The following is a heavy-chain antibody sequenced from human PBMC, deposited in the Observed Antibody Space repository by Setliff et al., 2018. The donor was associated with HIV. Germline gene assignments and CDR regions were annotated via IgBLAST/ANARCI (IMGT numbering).Heavy chain of an antibody. Sequence: SETLSLTCTVSGDSISSTTYYWGWIRQPPGKGLEWIGSIYPSGSAFYNPSLKSPVTMSVDTSRNQFSLKLSSVTAADTAIYYCVRHGNQLLVTVDYWGQGTLVTVSS. CDR1: GDSISSTTYY. V-gene: IGHV4-39*01. D-gene: IGHD6-19*01. CDR3: VRHGNQLLVTVDY. J-gene: IGHJ4*02. CDR2: IYPSGSA.